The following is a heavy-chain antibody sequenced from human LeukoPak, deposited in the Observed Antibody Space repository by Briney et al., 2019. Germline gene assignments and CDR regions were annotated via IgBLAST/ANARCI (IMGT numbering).Heavy chain of an antibody. J-gene: IGHJ5*02. V-gene: IGHV3-21*01. Sequence: GGSLTLSCAASGFTFSSYSMNWVRQAPGKGLELVPSVISIGSYIYYADSVKGRFTISRDNAKNSLYLQMNSLRAEDAAVYYCARSISDRRYSSGWYQINWFDPWGQGTLVTVSS. CDR3: ARSISDRRYSSGWYQINWFDP. D-gene: IGHD6-19*01. CDR1: GFTFSSYS. CDR2: VISIGSYI.